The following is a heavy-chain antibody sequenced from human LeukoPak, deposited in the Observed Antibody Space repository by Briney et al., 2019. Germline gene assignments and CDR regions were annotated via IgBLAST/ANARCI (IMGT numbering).Heavy chain of an antibody. CDR1: GFTFSIYA. J-gene: IGHJ4*02. V-gene: IGHV3-23*01. CDR2: ISGSSSHT. Sequence: PGGSLRLSCAASGFTFSIYAMSWVRQAPGKGLELVSGISGSSSHTMDADSVRGRFTISRDNTRNTLYLHMNNVRAEDTALYYCAKEHDYSNAAPEWGFDCWGQGTRVTVSS. CDR3: AKEHDYSNAAPEWGFDC. D-gene: IGHD3-3*01.